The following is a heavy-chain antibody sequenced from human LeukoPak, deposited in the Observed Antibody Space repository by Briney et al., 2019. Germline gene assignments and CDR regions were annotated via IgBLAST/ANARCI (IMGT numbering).Heavy chain of an antibody. J-gene: IGHJ4*02. V-gene: IGHV4-39*02. CDR1: GGSISSSSYY. Sequence: PSETLSLTCTVSGGSISSSSYYWGWIRQPPGKGLEWIGSISYSGSTYSNPSLKSRLTISVDTSKNQFSLKLSSVTAADTAVYYCARDAGGSGSYYSRLDYWGQGTLVTVSS. D-gene: IGHD3-10*01. CDR2: ISYSGST. CDR3: ARDAGGSGSYYSRLDY.